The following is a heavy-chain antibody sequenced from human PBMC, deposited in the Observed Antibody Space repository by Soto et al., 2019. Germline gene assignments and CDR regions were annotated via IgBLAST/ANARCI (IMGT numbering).Heavy chain of an antibody. CDR1: GFTFSSYA. CDR3: AKDLRRDTIFGVVPKGDAFDI. V-gene: IGHV3-23*01. J-gene: IGHJ3*02. D-gene: IGHD3-3*01. Sequence: EVQLLESGGGLVQPGGSLRLSCAASGFTFSSYAMSWVHQAPGKGLEWVSAISGSGGSTYYADSVKGRFTISRDNSKNTLYLQMNSLRAEDTAVYYCAKDLRRDTIFGVVPKGDAFDIWGQGTMVTVSS. CDR2: ISGSGGST.